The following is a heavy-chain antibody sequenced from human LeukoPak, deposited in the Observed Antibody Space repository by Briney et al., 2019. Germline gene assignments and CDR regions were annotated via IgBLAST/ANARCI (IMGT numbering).Heavy chain of an antibody. CDR2: ISADNGKT. J-gene: IGHJ3*02. CDR3: AKDDSGYNFDAFDI. Sequence: ASVKVSCKASGYTFTSYGINWVRQAPGQGLEWMGWISADNGKTNYAQKFQGRVTMTTDTSTSTAYMELRSLRSEDTAVYYCAKDDSGYNFDAFDIWGQGTMVTVSS. D-gene: IGHD5-12*01. V-gene: IGHV1-18*01. CDR1: GYTFTSYG.